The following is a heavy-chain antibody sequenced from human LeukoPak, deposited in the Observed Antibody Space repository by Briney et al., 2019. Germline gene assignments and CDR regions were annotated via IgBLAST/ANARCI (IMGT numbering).Heavy chain of an antibody. J-gene: IGHJ4*02. Sequence: PGGSLRLSCAASGFTFSSYWMHWVRQAPGKGLVWVSHINSDGSSTSYADSVKGRFTISRDNAKNTLYLQMNSLRAEDTAVYYCVRTMTTVSDFDYWGQGTLVTVSS. CDR1: GFTFSSYW. V-gene: IGHV3-74*01. CDR3: VRTMTTVSDFDY. CDR2: INSDGSST. D-gene: IGHD4-17*01.